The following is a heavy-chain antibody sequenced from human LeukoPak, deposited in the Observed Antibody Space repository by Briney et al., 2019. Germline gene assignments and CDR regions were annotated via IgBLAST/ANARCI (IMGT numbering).Heavy chain of an antibody. Sequence: PSETLSLTCTVSGGSISSYYWSWIRQPAGKGLEWIGRVYTNGNTNYYPSLKSRGTMSLDTSKNQFSLKLNSVTAADTAMYYCARDLHGSGTWDWFDPWGQGTLVTVSS. CDR1: GGSISSYY. V-gene: IGHV4-4*07. CDR3: ARDLHGSGTWDWFDP. J-gene: IGHJ5*02. CDR2: VYTNGNT. D-gene: IGHD3-10*01.